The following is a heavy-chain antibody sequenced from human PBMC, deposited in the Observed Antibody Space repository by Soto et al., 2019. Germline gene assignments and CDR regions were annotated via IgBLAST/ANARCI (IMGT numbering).Heavy chain of an antibody. CDR3: ARDVGYCSSTSCPEVGWFDP. J-gene: IGHJ5*02. Sequence: GGSLGLSCAASGFTFNSYAVHWVRQAPGKGLEWVAVISYDGSNKYYADSVKGRFTISRDNSKNTLYLQMNSLRAEDTAVYYCARDVGYCSSTSCPEVGWFDPWGQGTLVTVSS. D-gene: IGHD2-2*01. CDR1: GFTFNSYA. V-gene: IGHV3-30-3*01. CDR2: ISYDGSNK.